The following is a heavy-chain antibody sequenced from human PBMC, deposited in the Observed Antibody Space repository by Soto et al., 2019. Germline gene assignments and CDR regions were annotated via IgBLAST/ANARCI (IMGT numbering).Heavy chain of an antibody. CDR2: IWYDGSNK. Sequence: GGSLRLSCAASGFTISSYGMHWVRQAPGKGLEWVAVIWYDGSNKYYADSVKGRSTIPRDNSKNTLYLQMNSLRAEDTAVYYCARPYSSSAYFYYYGMDVWGQGTTVTVSS. D-gene: IGHD6-13*01. CDR1: GFTISSYG. V-gene: IGHV3-33*01. J-gene: IGHJ6*02. CDR3: ARPYSSSAYFYYYGMDV.